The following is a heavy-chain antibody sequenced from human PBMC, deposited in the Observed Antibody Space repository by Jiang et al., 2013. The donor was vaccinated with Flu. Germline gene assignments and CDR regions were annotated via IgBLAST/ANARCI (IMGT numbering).Heavy chain of an antibody. J-gene: IGHJ3*02. CDR1: GASISSSHW. CDR3: ARGGEGGGRFYFSDI. CDR2: IYQSGST. V-gene: IGHV4-4*02. D-gene: IGHD2/OR15-2a*01. Sequence: PGLVKPSGTLSLTCAVSGASISSSHWWTWVRQTPGKGLEWIGEIYQSGSTYYDPSLKSRVTISVDTSKKQFSLNLNSVTAADTAVYYCARGGEGGGRFYFSDIWGQGTMVTVSS.